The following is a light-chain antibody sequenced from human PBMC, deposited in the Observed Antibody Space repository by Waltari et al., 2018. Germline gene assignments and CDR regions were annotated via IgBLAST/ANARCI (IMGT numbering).Light chain of an antibody. Sequence: QSALSQPRSVSGSPGQSVTISCAASSRHVGRYNYVPWYQLHPGKAPQLIIYDVSERPSGVPDRFSGSKSGNTASLTISGLQAEDEADYYCSSYAGSHTEVFGTGTEITVL. J-gene: IGLJ1*01. CDR3: SSYAGSHTEV. V-gene: IGLV2-11*01. CDR1: SRHVGRYNY. CDR2: DVS.